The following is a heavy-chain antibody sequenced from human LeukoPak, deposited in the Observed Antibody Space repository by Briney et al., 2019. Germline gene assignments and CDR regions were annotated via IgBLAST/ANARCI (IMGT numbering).Heavy chain of an antibody. Sequence: SVKVSCKASGGTFSSYTISWVRQAPGQGLEWMGRIIPILGIANYAQKFQGRVTITADKSTSTAYMELSSLRSEDTAVYYCATYSSGWSTFDYWGQGTLVTVSS. J-gene: IGHJ4*02. CDR3: ATYSSGWSTFDY. D-gene: IGHD6-19*01. CDR2: IIPILGIA. V-gene: IGHV1-69*02. CDR1: GGTFSSYT.